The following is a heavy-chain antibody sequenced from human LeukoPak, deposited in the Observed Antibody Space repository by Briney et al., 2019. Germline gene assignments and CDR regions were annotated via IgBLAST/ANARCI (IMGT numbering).Heavy chain of an antibody. V-gene: IGHV4-39*07. Sequence: SETLSLTCAVSGGSLISTTYYWGWIRQSPGKGLEWIGSIYYSGSTYYNPSLKSRVTVSVDMSKNQFSLQLSSVTAADTAVYYCARAPRTGAWDMITFGGVIVHGDAFDFWGQGTMVTVSS. CDR1: GGSLISTTYY. D-gene: IGHD3-16*02. J-gene: IGHJ3*01. CDR2: IYYSGST. CDR3: ARAPRTGAWDMITFGGVIVHGDAFDF.